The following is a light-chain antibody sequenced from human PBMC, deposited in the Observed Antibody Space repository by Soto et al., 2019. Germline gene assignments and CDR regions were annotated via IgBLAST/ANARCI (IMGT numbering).Light chain of an antibody. CDR3: AQIYTAQWT. V-gene: IGKV1-39*01. CDR2: GAS. J-gene: IGKJ1*01. Sequence: DLHVTQSPSSLPASLGDRVTITCRASENIKNYLIWYQQKPGKAPKLLIYGASTLKTGVPSRFSGSVSGTDFTFTIGGLQPDDFATYYCAQIYTAQWTFGQGTRVDLK. CDR1: ENIKNY.